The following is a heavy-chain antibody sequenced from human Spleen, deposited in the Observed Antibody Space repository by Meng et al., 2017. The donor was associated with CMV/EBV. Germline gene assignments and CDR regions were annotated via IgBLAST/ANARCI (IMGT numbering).Heavy chain of an antibody. CDR2: ISWNSDNR. CDR1: GFIFDDYA. V-gene: IGHV3-9*01. CDR3: AKESVGGFDP. J-gene: IGHJ5*02. Sequence: GGSLRLSCAASGFIFDDYAMHWVRQAPGKGLEWVSCISWNSDNRGYADSVKGRFTISRDNTKNSLYLQMNSLRAEDTALYYCAKESVGGFDPWGQGTLVTVSS. D-gene: IGHD4-17*01.